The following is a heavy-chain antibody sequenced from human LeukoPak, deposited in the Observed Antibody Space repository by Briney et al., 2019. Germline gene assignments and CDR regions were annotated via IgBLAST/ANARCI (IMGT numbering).Heavy chain of an antibody. D-gene: IGHD3-10*01. V-gene: IGHV3-23*01. CDR2: ISGSGGST. CDR3: AKVASYSRSEYGSGSFDS. J-gene: IGHJ4*02. Sequence: GGSLRLSCAASGFTFSSYAMSWVRQAPGKGLEWVSAISGSGGSTYYVDSVKGRFIISRDNSKNTLSLHLNSLGAEDTAVYFCAKVASYSRSEYGSGSFDSWGQGTLVTVSS. CDR1: GFTFSSYA.